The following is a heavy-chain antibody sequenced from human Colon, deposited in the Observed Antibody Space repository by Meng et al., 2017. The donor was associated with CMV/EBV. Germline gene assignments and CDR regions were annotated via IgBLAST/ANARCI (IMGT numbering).Heavy chain of an antibody. CDR2: AYYNGAR. J-gene: IGHJ4*02. CDR1: SDSVSSSIHY. V-gene: IGHV4-39*06. Sequence: GSLRLSCTVSSDSVSSSIHYWAWIRQPPGGGLEWIATAYYNGARQYNPYLKSRVTVSVDTSKNQFALRMNSVTAADTAVYYCATWYFDSWGQGTLVTVSS. CDR3: ATWYFDS.